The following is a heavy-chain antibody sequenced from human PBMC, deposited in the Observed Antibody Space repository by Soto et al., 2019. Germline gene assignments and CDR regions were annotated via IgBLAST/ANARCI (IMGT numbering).Heavy chain of an antibody. CDR1: GFTFSSYA. Sequence: PGGSLRLSCAASGFTFSSYAMSWVRQAPGKGLEWVSAISGSGGSTYYADSVEGRFTISRDNSKNTLYLQMNSLRAEDTAVYYCAKVRFYYDSSGYYSDAFDIWGQGTMVTVSS. CDR3: AKVRFYYDSSGYYSDAFDI. V-gene: IGHV3-23*01. D-gene: IGHD3-22*01. J-gene: IGHJ3*02. CDR2: ISGSGGST.